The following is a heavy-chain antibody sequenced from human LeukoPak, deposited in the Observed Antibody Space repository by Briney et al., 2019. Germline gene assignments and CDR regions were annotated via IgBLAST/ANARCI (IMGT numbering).Heavy chain of an antibody. CDR3: ARQTGDSSGYYYKDYFDY. CDR2: IYYSGST. J-gene: IGHJ4*02. V-gene: IGHV4-39*01. CDR1: GGSISSSSYY. D-gene: IGHD3-22*01. Sequence: SSETLSLTCTVSGGSISSSSYYWGWIRQPPGKGLEWIESIYYSGSTYYNPSLKSRVTISVDTSKNQFSLKLSSVTAADTAVYYCARQTGDSSGYYYKDYFDYWGQGTLVTVSS.